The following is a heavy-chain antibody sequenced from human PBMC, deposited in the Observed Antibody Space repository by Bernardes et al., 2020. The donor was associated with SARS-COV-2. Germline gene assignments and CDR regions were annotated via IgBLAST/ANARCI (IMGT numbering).Heavy chain of an antibody. CDR3: ARRTKITMVVIAVVGWFDP. V-gene: IGHV4-34*01. CDR1: GGSFSGYY. J-gene: IGHJ5*02. Sequence: SETLSLTCAVYGGSFSGYYWSWIRQPPGKGLEWIVEINHIRSTNYNPSPKSRVTIPVDTSKNQFFLKLSSVTAADTAVYYCARRTKITMVVIAVVGWFDPWGQGTLVTVSS. D-gene: IGHD3-22*01. CDR2: INHIRST.